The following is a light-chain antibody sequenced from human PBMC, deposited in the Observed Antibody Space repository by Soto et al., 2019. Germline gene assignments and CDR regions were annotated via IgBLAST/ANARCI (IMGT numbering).Light chain of an antibody. J-gene: IGKJ1*01. Sequence: DIQMTQSPSTLSASVGDRVTITCRASQSISNSLAWYQQKPGKAPKLLIYEASSLKSGVPSRLSGSGSGTEYTLTISSLQPDDFATYYCQQYNGYWTFGQGTKVEIK. CDR1: QSISNS. CDR3: QQYNGYWT. CDR2: EAS. V-gene: IGKV1-5*03.